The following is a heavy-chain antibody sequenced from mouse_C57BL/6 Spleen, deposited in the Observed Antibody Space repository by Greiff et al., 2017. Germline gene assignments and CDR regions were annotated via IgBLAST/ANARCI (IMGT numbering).Heavy chain of an antibody. D-gene: IGHD2-1*01. J-gene: IGHJ4*01. CDR3: ARKEGNYPYYAMDY. Sequence: VQRVESGPGLVQPSQSLSITCTVSGFSLTSYGVHWVRQSPGKGLEWLGVIWSGGSTDYNAAFISRLSISKDNSKSQVFFKMNSLQADDTAIYYCARKEGNYPYYAMDYWGQGTSVTVSS. CDR1: GFSLTSYG. CDR2: IWSGGST. V-gene: IGHV2-2*01.